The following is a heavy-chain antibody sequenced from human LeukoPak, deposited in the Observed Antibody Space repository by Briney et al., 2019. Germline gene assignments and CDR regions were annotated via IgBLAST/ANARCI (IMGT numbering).Heavy chain of an antibody. J-gene: IGHJ3*01. V-gene: IGHV4-59*01. CDR1: GGSISSYY. CDR3: ARPYSSGWRGAFDV. Sequence: PSETLSLTFTVSGGSISSYYWSWIRQPPGKGLEWIGNIYYTGSTNYNPSLKSRVTISVDTSKNQFSLRLSSVTAADTAVYYCARPYSSGWRGAFDVWGQGTMVTVSS. D-gene: IGHD6-25*01. CDR2: IYYTGST.